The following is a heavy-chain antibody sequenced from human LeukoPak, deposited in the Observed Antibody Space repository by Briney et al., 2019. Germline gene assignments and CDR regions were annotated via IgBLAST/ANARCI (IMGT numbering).Heavy chain of an antibody. Sequence: GGSLRLSCAASGFTFSSYSMNWVRQAPGKGLEWVSSISSSSSYIYYADSVKGRFTISRDNAKNSLYLQMNSLRAGDTAVYYCARGAAVAGVYYFDYWGQGTLVTVSS. V-gene: IGHV3-21*01. CDR2: ISSSSSYI. D-gene: IGHD6-19*01. J-gene: IGHJ4*02. CDR1: GFTFSSYS. CDR3: ARGAAVAGVYYFDY.